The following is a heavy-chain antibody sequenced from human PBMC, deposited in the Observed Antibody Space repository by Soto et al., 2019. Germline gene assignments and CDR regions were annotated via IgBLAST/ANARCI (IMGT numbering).Heavy chain of an antibody. CDR3: ARDSGPPPGDYGMDV. V-gene: IGHV4-31*03. J-gene: IGHJ6*02. D-gene: IGHD1-26*01. CDR2: TYYSGST. CDR1: GGSISSGGYY. Sequence: SETLSLTCTVSGGSISSGGYYWSWIRQHPGKGLEWIGYTYYSGSTYYNPSLKSRVTISVDTSKNQFSLKLSSVTAADTAVYYCARDSGPPPGDYGMDVWGQGTTVTVSS.